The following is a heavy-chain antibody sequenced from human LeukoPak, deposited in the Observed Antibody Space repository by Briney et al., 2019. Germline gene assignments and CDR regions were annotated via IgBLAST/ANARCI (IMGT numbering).Heavy chain of an antibody. CDR2: ISYDGSNN. D-gene: IGHD3-9*01. J-gene: IGHJ4*02. Sequence: QPGRSLRLSCAASGFTFSNYGMHWVRQAPGKGLEWVAVISYDGSNNYYADSVKGRFTISRDNSKNTLYLQMNSLRAEDTAVYYCARTMRPILTGYYSLDYWGQGTLVTVSS. CDR1: GFTFSNYG. V-gene: IGHV3-30*03. CDR3: ARTMRPILTGYYSLDY.